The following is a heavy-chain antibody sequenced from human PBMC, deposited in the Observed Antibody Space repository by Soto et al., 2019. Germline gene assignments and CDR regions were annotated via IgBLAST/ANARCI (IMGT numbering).Heavy chain of an antibody. CDR1: GYSISSSNW. CDR3: ASARTVPKGLGYYYYYGMDV. J-gene: IGHJ6*02. D-gene: IGHD4-17*01. Sequence: SETLSLTCAVSGYSISSSNWWGWIRQPPGKGLEWIGYIYYSGTTYYNPSLKSRVTISVDTSKNQFSLKLSSVTAADTAVYYCASARTVPKGLGYYYYYGMDVWGQGTTVTVSS. V-gene: IGHV4-28*01. CDR2: IYYSGTT.